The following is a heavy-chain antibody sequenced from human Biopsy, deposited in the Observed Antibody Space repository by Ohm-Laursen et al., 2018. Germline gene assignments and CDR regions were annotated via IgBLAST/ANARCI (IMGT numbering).Heavy chain of an antibody. J-gene: IGHJ5*02. Sequence: PSQTLSLTCAVSGGSVSSNVAYWAWIRQPPGKGLESIGSIFYSGITYYNPSLQSRVTMSVDTSKNQFSPTLTSVTAADTAVYYCARHPTGFWFDPWGQGTLVIVSS. V-gene: IGHV4-39*01. CDR2: IFYSGIT. CDR3: ARHPTGFWFDP. CDR1: GGSVSSNVAY.